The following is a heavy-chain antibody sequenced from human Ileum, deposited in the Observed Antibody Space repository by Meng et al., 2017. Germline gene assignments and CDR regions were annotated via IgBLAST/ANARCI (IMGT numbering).Heavy chain of an antibody. V-gene: IGHV4-30-4*01. CDR2: IYSNGNT. D-gene: IGHD2-8*01. CDR3: ARAPKYCTNAVCSRPLDS. Sequence: QVQLQESGPRLVKPSQTLSLTCTVSGGSISSGDYYWSWVRQSPGKGPEWIGYIYSNGNTYSNPSLRGRLMISIDTSKNQFSLKLSPVTAADTAVYYCARAPKYCTNAVCSRPLDSWGQGTPVTVSS. J-gene: IGHJ4*02. CDR1: GGSISSGDYY.